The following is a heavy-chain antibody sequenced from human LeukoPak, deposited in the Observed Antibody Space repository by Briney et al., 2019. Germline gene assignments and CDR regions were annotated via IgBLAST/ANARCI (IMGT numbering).Heavy chain of an antibody. V-gene: IGHV3-30-3*01. CDR3: ARDLSEKYSIDY. CDR1: GFTFKSYA. CDR2: ISYDGRVK. D-gene: IGHD4-11*01. Sequence: GRSLRLSCAASGFTFKSYAIHWVRQAPGKGLEWVSFISYDGRVKYYADSVKVRFTISRDNSKNTLYLQINSLTTEDTAIYYCARDLSEKYSIDYWGQGTLVTVSS. J-gene: IGHJ4*02.